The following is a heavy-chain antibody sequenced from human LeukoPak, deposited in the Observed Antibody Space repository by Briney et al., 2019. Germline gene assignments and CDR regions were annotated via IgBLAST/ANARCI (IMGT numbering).Heavy chain of an antibody. D-gene: IGHD1-26*01. Sequence: GGSLRLSCAASGFTFSSYGMSWVRQAPGKGLEWVSAISGSSDITYYADSVRGRFTISRDNSKNTLYLQMNSLRVEDTAVYHCAKGGDYSGSYYYYYYVDVWGKGTTVTISS. J-gene: IGHJ6*03. CDR2: ISGSSDIT. CDR3: AKGGDYSGSYYYYYYVDV. V-gene: IGHV3-23*01. CDR1: GFTFSSYG.